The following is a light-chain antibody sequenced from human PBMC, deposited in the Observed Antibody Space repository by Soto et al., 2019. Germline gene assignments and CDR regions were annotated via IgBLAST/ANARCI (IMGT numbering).Light chain of an antibody. CDR1: QSVSSSY. CDR2: GAS. V-gene: IGKV3-20*01. J-gene: IGKJ5*01. Sequence: EIVLTQSPGTLSLSPGERATLSCRASQSVSSSYLAWYQQKPGQAPRLLIYGASSRATGIPDRFSGSGSGTDFTLTISRLEPEDFAVHYCQQYRSSPLTFGQGTRLEIK. CDR3: QQYRSSPLT.